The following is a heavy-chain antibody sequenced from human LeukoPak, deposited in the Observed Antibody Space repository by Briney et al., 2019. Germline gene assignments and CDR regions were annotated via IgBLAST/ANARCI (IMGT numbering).Heavy chain of an antibody. V-gene: IGHV4-61*02. D-gene: IGHD1-1*01. CDR1: GGSISRGNYY. CDR2: IYTSGST. CDR3: ARVSWFPGTSYYYMDV. J-gene: IGHJ6*03. Sequence: PSETLSLTCTVSGGSISRGNYYWSWIRQPAVKGLEWIGRIYTSGSTNYNPSLKSRVTISVDTSKNQFSLKLTSVTAADTAVYYCARVSWFPGTSYYYMDVWGKGTTVTVSS.